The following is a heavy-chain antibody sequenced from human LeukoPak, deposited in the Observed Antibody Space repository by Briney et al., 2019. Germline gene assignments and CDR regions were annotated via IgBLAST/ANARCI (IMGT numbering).Heavy chain of an antibody. Sequence: ASVKVSCKASGYTFTSYYMHWVRQAPGQGLEWMGIINPSGGSTSYAQKFQGRVTMTRDMSTSTVYMELSSMRSEDTAVYYWARGRLRYGAKGVDDWGEGTLETVSS. CDR2: INPSGGST. CDR3: ARGRLRYGAKGVDD. D-gene: IGHD4-17*01. V-gene: IGHV1-46*01. CDR1: GYTFTSYY. J-gene: IGHJ4*02.